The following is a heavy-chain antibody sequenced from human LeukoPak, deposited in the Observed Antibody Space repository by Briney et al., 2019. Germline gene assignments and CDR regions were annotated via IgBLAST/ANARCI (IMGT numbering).Heavy chain of an antibody. V-gene: IGHV1-2*06. CDR1: GYTFTDYY. D-gene: IGHD4/OR15-4a*01. J-gene: IGHJ4*02. CDR2: ISPNSGAT. Sequence: ASVKVSCKASGYTFTDYYLHWVRLVPGQGLEWMGRISPNSGATKYAEKFRGSVTMARDTSINTVYMEMSSLRSDDTAVYYCAGDLWGWGSDYLDYWGQGTLVTVSS. CDR3: AGDLWGWGSDYLDY.